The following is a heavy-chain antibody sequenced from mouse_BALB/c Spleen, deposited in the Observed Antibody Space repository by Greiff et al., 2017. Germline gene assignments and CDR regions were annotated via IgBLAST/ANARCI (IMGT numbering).Heavy chain of an antibody. Sequence: QVQLQQSGPELVKPGASVKISCKASGYAFSSSWMNWVKQSHAKSLEWIGVISTYNGNTNYNQKFKGKATMTVDKSSSTAYMELARLTSEDSAIYYCERGAGAMDYWGQGTSVTVSS. CDR3: ERGAGAMDY. CDR2: ISTYNGNT. J-gene: IGHJ4*01. CDR1: GYAFSSSW. V-gene: IGHV1S137*01.